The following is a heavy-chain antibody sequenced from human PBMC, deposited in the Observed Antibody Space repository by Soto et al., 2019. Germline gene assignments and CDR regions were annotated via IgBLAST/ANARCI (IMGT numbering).Heavy chain of an antibody. CDR1: GFVFRTYN. CDR2: ISYSSSHM. D-gene: IGHD3-22*01. J-gene: IGHJ4*02. CDR3: ARLKDYVDISGHASDY. V-gene: IGHV3-21*01. Sequence: GGSLRLSCVVSGFVFRTYNMNWVRQAPGGGLEWVSSISYSSSHMKYADSVKGRFTISRDNTRNSLYLQMNSLRAEDTAIYYCARLKDYVDISGHASDYWGQGTLVTVSS.